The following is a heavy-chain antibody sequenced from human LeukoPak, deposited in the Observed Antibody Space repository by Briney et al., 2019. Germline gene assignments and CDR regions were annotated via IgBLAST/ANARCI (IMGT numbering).Heavy chain of an antibody. Sequence: SETLSLTCTVSGGSISSHYWSWIRQPPGQGLGRIGYIYYSGSTNYNPSLNSRVTISVDTPKQQFSLKLSSVTPADTAVYYCARLTHFLGYCSSTSCWTFAPWGQGTLVTVSS. J-gene: IGHJ5*02. CDR1: GGSISSHY. V-gene: IGHV4-59*11. CDR3: ARLTHFLGYCSSTSCWTFAP. CDR2: IYYSGST. D-gene: IGHD2-2*01.